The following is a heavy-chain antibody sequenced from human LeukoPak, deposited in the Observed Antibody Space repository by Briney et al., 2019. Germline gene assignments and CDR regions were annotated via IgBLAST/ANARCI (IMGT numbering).Heavy chain of an antibody. J-gene: IGHJ6*03. CDR2: IYSGGST. CDR1: GFTVSSNY. Sequence: GGSLRLSCAASGFTVSSNYMSWVRQAPGKGLEWVSVIYSGGSTYYADSVKGRFTISRDNSKNTLYLQMNSLRAEDTAVHYCARGRRTGFRPLHYMDVWGKGTTVTISS. V-gene: IGHV3-53*01. CDR3: ARGRRTGFRPLHYMDV. D-gene: IGHD1-1*01.